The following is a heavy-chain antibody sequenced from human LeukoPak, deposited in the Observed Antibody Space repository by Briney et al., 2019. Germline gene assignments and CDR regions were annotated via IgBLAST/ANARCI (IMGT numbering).Heavy chain of an antibody. CDR1: GGSISSYY. D-gene: IGHD1-26*01. CDR3: ARHLGAPSYYYYYYMDV. J-gene: IGHJ6*03. CDR2: IYTSWST. V-gene: IGHV4-4*07. Sequence: SETLSLTRTVSGGSISSYYWSWIRQPAGKALEWIGRIYTSWSTNYNPSLKSRVTMSVDTSKNQFSLKLSSVTAADTAVYYCARHLGAPSYYYYYYMDVWGKGTTVTISS.